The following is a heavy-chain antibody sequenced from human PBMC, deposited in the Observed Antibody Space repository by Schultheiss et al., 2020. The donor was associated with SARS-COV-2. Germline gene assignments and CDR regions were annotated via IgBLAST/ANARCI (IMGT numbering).Heavy chain of an antibody. CDR1: GFTFSSYS. J-gene: IGHJ5*02. Sequence: GGSLRLSCEASGFTFSSYSMNWVRQAPGKGLEWVSAISGSGGSTYYADSVKGRFTISRDNSKNTLYLQMNSLRAEDTAVYYCAKGVEGGGLWSNWFDPWGQGTLVTVSS. V-gene: IGHV3-23*01. CDR2: ISGSGGST. CDR3: AKGVEGGGLWSNWFDP. D-gene: IGHD5-18*01.